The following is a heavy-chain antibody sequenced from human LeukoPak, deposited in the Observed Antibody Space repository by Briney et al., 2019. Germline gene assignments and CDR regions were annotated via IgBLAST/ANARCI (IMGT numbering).Heavy chain of an antibody. D-gene: IGHD3-22*01. CDR1: GGSISSGSYY. Sequence: PSETLSLTCTVSGGSISSGSYYWSWIRQPAGKGLERIGRIYTSGSTNYNPSLKSRVTISVDTSKNQFSLKLSSVTAADTAVYYCARDLVYYDSSGYYDYWGQGTLVTVSS. CDR2: IYTSGST. V-gene: IGHV4-61*02. CDR3: ARDLVYYDSSGYYDY. J-gene: IGHJ4*02.